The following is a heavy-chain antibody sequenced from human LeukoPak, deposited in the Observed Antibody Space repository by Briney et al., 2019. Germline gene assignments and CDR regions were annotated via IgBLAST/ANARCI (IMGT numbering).Heavy chain of an antibody. CDR3: AKDSGYYKGYVDY. V-gene: IGHV3-30*02. CDR2: IRYDGSHK. CDR1: GFTFSNYG. Sequence: PGGSLRLSCAVSGFTFSNYGMHWVRQAPDKGLEWVAFIRYDGSHKYYADSVKGRFTISRDNSKNTLYLQMSSLRADDTAVFYCAKDSGYYKGYVDYWGQGTLVTVSS. D-gene: IGHD3-22*01. J-gene: IGHJ4*02.